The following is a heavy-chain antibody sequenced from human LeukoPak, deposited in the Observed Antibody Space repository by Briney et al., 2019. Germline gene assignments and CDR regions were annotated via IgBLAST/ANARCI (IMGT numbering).Heavy chain of an antibody. D-gene: IGHD3-10*01. V-gene: IGHV2-5*02. J-gene: IGHJ4*02. Sequence: SGPTLVNPTQTLTLTCTLSGLSLSTSGVGVGWIRQPPGKALEWLALIYWGDDKRYSPSLKSRLTITKDTSKNQVVLTMTNMDPVDTGTHYCVHGIHGSGDFDYWGQGTLVTVSS. CDR3: VHGIHGSGDFDY. CDR1: GLSLSTSGVG. CDR2: IYWGDDK.